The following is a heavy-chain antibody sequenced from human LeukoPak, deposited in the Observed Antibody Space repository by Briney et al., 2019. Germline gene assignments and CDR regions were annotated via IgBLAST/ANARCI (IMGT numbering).Heavy chain of an antibody. CDR2: ISSSGRTT. V-gene: IGHV3-48*04. CDR1: GFTFSSYS. D-gene: IGHD3-10*01. Sequence: GGSLRLSCAASGFTFSSYSMNWVRQAPGKGLEWVSYISSSGRTTYYADSMKGRFTISRDNAKNSLYLQMNSLRAEDTAVYYCARAHPRAITLIRGVSDYWGQGTLVTVSS. J-gene: IGHJ4*02. CDR3: ARAHPRAITLIRGVSDY.